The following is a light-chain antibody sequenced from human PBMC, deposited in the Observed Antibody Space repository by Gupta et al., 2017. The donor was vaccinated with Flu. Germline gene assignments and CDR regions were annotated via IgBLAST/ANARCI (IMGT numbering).Light chain of an antibody. J-gene: IGLJ1*01. CDR2: EVR. CDR1: SSDVGGYNY. Sequence: VTISCTATSSDVGGYNYVSCHHQPPAKPHNVIIYEVRKRPAGAPDRFSASKAGNTASLTVSVLQAEDDADYYSRSYAGNNNYVFGTGIKVTVL. V-gene: IGLV2-8*01. CDR3: RSYAGNNNYV.